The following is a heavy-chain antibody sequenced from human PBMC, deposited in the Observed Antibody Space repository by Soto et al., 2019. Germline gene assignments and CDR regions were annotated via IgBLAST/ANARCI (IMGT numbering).Heavy chain of an antibody. Sequence: SETLCLTCTVSGGSVSSGSYYWSWIRQPPGKGLEWIGYIYYSGSTNYNPPLKSRVTISVDTSKNQFSLKLSSVTAADTAVYYCARVTVGATMLDYWGQGTLVTVSS. J-gene: IGHJ4*02. CDR2: IYYSGST. CDR1: GGSVSSGSYY. D-gene: IGHD1-26*01. V-gene: IGHV4-61*01. CDR3: ARVTVGATMLDY.